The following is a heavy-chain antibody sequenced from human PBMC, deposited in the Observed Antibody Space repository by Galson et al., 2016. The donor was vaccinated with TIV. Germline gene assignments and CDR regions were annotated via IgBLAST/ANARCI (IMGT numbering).Heavy chain of an antibody. V-gene: IGHV1-69*02. Sequence: SVKVSCKASGGSFSSYSFNWVRQAPGQGLEWMGRFIPILRLTNYAERFQGRVTITTDKSTSTVYMELSSLRSEDTAVYYCAGPTVPVAMLHTLHIWGQGTMVTVSS. J-gene: IGHJ3*02. CDR1: GGSFSSYS. D-gene: IGHD2-2*01. CDR3: AGPTVPVAMLHTLHI. CDR2: FIPILRLT.